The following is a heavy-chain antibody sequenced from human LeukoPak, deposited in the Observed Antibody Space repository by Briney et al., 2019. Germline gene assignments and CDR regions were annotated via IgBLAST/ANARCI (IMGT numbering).Heavy chain of an antibody. J-gene: IGHJ4*02. CDR3: ARDAPSDFWSGYFVY. D-gene: IGHD3-3*01. V-gene: IGHV1-69*05. CDR2: IIPIFGTA. CDR1: GYTFTSYA. Sequence: SVKVSCKASGYTFTSYAISWVRQAPGQGLEWMGRIIPIFGTANYAQKFQGRVTITTDESTSTAYMELSSLRSEDTAVYYCARDAPSDFWSGYFVYWGQGTLVTVSS.